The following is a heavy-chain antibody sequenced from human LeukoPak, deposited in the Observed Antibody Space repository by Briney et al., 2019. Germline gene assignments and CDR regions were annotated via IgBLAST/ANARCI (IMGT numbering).Heavy chain of an antibody. CDR1: GFTFSDYY. CDR3: AKRRSPMVRGVNVDY. J-gene: IGHJ4*02. V-gene: IGHV3-23*01. D-gene: IGHD3-10*01. Sequence: GGSLRLSCAASGFTFSDYYMSWVRQAPGKGLEWVSSISGTGGSTNYADSVKGRFTISRDNSKNTLYLQMNSLRAEDTAVYYCAKRRSPMVRGVNVDYWGQGTLVTVSS. CDR2: ISGTGGST.